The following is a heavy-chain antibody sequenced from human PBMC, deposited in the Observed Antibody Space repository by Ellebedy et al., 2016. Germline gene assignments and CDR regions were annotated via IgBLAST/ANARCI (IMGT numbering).Heavy chain of an antibody. V-gene: IGHV3-30*03. J-gene: IGHJ4*02. Sequence: GESLKISXTGSGLTLSTRVMHWVRQAPGKGLEWVAVIAPGENIQNYVDSVQGRFTISRDNFRNTLHLQMNNLRGEDTAVYYCRQGHYADYWGQGTLVTVSS. CDR2: IAPGENIQ. CDR3: RQGHYADY. CDR1: GLTLSTRV. D-gene: IGHD2-2*01.